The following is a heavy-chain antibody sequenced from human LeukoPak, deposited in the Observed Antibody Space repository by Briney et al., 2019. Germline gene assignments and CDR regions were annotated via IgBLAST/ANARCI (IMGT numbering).Heavy chain of an antibody. V-gene: IGHV1-2*02. J-gene: IGHJ4*01. Sequence: GASVKVSCKTSGYTFTDYYIHWVRQAPGQGLEWMGWVNPKSGATYYAQNFRGRVIITRDASMSTAYMELSRLETDDTAMYYCARLTDFWGPGTLVTVSS. CDR2: VNPKSGAT. D-gene: IGHD3-9*01. CDR3: ARLTDF. CDR1: GYTFTDYY.